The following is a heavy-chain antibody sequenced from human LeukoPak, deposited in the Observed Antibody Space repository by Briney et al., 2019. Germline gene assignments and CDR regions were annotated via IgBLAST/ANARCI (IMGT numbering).Heavy chain of an antibody. J-gene: IGHJ4*02. CDR1: GGSSSGYY. Sequence: TSETLSLTCAVYGGSSSGYYWSWIRQPPGKGLEWIGEINHSGSTNYNPSLKSRVTISVDTSKNQFSLKLSSVTAADTAVYYCARALSKYSRGWYSSRGGLDYWGQGTLVTVSS. CDR3: ARALSKYSRGWYSSRGGLDY. CDR2: INHSGST. D-gene: IGHD6-19*01. V-gene: IGHV4-34*01.